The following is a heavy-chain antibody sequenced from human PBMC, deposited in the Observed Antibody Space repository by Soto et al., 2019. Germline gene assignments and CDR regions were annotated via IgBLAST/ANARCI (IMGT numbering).Heavy chain of an antibody. CDR1: GYTLTELS. V-gene: IGHV1-24*01. CDR3: ASDGYYDSSGYFLPFDY. J-gene: IGHJ4*02. CDR2: FDPEDGET. D-gene: IGHD3-22*01. Sequence: ASVKVSCKVSGYTLTELSMHWVRQAPGKGLEWMGGFDPEDGETIYAQKFQGRVTMTEDTSTDTAYMELSSLRSEDTAVYYCASDGYYDSSGYFLPFDYWGQGTLVTVSS.